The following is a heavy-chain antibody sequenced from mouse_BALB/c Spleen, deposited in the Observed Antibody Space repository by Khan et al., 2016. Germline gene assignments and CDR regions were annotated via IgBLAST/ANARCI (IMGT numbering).Heavy chain of an antibody. Sequence: QVQLQQSGAELVRPGSSVKISCKASGFAFSSYWMNWVKQWPGQGLEWIGQIYPGDGDTNYNGKFTGKATLTADKSSSTAYMQLSSLTSEDSAVFFCARGTPSTNWSQGTLFTVSA. CDR1: GFAFSSYW. D-gene: IGHD2-1*01. CDR3: ARGTPSTN. V-gene: IGHV1-80*01. CDR2: IYPGDGDT. J-gene: IGHJ3*01.